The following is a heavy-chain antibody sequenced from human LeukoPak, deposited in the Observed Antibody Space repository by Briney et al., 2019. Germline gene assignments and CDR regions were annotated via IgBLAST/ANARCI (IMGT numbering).Heavy chain of an antibody. CDR2: IYYSGST. V-gene: IGHV4-39*01. Sequence: PSETLSLTCTVSGGSISSSSYYWGWLRQPPGRGLEWIGSIYYSGSTYYNPSLKSRVTISVDTSKNQFSLKLSSVTAADTAVYYCASLSSTSSGGVDYWGQGNLVTVSS. CDR3: ASLSSTSSGGVDY. CDR1: GGSISSSSYY. J-gene: IGHJ4*02. D-gene: IGHD6-6*01.